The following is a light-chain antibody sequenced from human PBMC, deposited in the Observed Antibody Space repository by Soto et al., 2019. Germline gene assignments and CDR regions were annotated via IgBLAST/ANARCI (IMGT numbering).Light chain of an antibody. CDR2: GNS. Sequence: QSVLTQPPSVSGAPGQRVTISCTGSNSNIGAGYDVHWYQQLPGTAPKLLIYGNSNRPSGVPDRFSGSKSGTSASLAITGLQAEAEADYYCQSYDSSLSGYVFGTGTKVTVL. CDR3: QSYDSSLSGYV. CDR1: NSNIGAGYD. V-gene: IGLV1-40*01. J-gene: IGLJ1*01.